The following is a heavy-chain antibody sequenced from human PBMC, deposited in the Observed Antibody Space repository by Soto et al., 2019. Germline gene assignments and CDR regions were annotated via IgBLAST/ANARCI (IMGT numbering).Heavy chain of an antibody. J-gene: IGHJ5*02. CDR3: EKAKLRQPSGWFDH. V-gene: IGHV3-53*01. D-gene: IGHD6-13*01. CDR2: VWRGGTT. CDR1: GFTVSSRY. Sequence: GRSLRLSCAASGFTVSSRYMGWVRQAPGKGLEWVSVVWRGGTTYHADSVKGRFTVSRDESRNTLYLQMNSLRAEDTAVYYCEKAKLRQPSGWFDHWGQGTLVTVSS.